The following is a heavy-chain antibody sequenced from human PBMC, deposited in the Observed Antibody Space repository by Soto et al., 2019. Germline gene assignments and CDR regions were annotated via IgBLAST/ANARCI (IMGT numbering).Heavy chain of an antibody. CDR3: ARDPLGDLNDY. J-gene: IGHJ4*02. V-gene: IGHV4-39*02. Sequence: PSETLSLTCTVSGGSISSSSYYWGWIRQPPGKGLEWIGSIYYSGSTYYNPSLKSRVTISVDTSKNQFSLKLSSMTAADTAVYYCARDPLGDLNDYWGQGTLVTVSS. CDR1: GGSISSSSYY. CDR2: IYYSGST. D-gene: IGHD3-16*01.